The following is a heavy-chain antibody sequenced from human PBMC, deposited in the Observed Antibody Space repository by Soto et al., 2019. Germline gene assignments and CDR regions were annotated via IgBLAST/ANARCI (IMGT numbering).Heavy chain of an antibody. CDR1: GFSFSTNW. V-gene: IGHV3-74*01. J-gene: IGHJ4*02. CDR2: IKSDGSST. D-gene: IGHD7-27*01. Sequence: GGSLRLSCAASGFSFSTNWMHWVRQAPGKGLEWVSLIKSDGSSTSYADSVKGRFTISRDNAKNTLYLQMNSLRAEDTAVYYCAKKSLGTYFDYWGQGTLVTVSS. CDR3: AKKSLGTYFDY.